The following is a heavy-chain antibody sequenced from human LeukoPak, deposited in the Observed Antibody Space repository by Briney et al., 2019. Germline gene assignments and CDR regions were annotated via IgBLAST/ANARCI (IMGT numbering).Heavy chain of an antibody. D-gene: IGHD2-21*02. J-gene: IGHJ4*02. CDR2: ISYDGSNK. V-gene: IGHV3-30*03. Sequence: GGSLRLSCAASGFTFSSYGMHWVRQAPGKGPEWVAVISYDGSNKYYADSVKGRFTISRDNAKKSLFLQMNSLRAEDTAVYYCGRDGVTSSVDKWGQGTLVTVSS. CDR3: GRDGVTSSVDK. CDR1: GFTFSSYG.